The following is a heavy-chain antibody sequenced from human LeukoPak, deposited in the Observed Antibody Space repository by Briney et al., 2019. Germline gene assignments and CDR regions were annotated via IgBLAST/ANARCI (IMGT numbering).Heavy chain of an antibody. Sequence: QSGGSLRLSCAASGFTFSSYWMSWVRQAPGKGLEWVANIKQDGSEKYYVDSVKGRFTISRDNAKNSLYLQMNSLRAEDTAVYYCARYWGGSGSYYKPHKYFDYWGQGTLVTVSS. CDR1: GFTFSSYW. J-gene: IGHJ4*02. CDR2: IKQDGSEK. V-gene: IGHV3-7*03. CDR3: ARYWGGSGSYYKPHKYFDY. D-gene: IGHD3-10*01.